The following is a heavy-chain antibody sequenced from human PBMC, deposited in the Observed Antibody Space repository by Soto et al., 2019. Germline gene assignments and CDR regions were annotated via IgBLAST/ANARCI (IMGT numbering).Heavy chain of an antibody. CDR1: GGSFSGYY. CDR3: ARGQGGYSYPNWFDP. CDR2: INHSGST. Sequence: QVQLQQWGAGLLKPSETLSLTCAVDGGSFSGYYWSWIRQPPGKGLEWIGEINHSGSTNYNPSLKSRVTISVDTSKNQFSLKLSSVTAADTAVYYCARGQGGYSYPNWFDPWGQGTLVTVSS. D-gene: IGHD5-18*01. V-gene: IGHV4-34*01. J-gene: IGHJ5*02.